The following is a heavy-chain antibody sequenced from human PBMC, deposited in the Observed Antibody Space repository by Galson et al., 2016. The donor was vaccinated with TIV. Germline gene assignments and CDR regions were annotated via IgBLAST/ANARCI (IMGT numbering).Heavy chain of an antibody. J-gene: IGHJ4*02. CDR1: GLTFSSSA. CDR3: ARPASLGYFDWLPPDS. CDR2: ISYDGRHK. Sequence: SLRLSCAGSGLTFSSSAVHWVRQAPGKGLQGLAIISYDGRHKNYGDSVKGRCTVSRDNSENTVYLQMNNLKSEDTAVYYCARPASLGYFDWLPPDSWGQGTLVTVSS. V-gene: IGHV3-30*04. D-gene: IGHD3-9*01.